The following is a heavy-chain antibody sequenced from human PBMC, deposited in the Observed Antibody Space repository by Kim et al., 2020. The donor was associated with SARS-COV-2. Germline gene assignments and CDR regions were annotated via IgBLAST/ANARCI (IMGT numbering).Heavy chain of an antibody. D-gene: IGHD1-26*01. Sequence: SETLSLSCSVSGDSIDDSTSYWGWVRQPPGKGLEWIESLHYRGSTFYNPSLNSRVTISVDTSKNHFSLKLNSVTAADTAVYYCARHRYSNSGSYFPSFFDHWGQGTPVTVSS. V-gene: IGHV4-39*01. CDR2: LHYRGST. J-gene: IGHJ4*02. CDR1: GDSIDDSTSY. CDR3: ARHRYSNSGSYFPSFFDH.